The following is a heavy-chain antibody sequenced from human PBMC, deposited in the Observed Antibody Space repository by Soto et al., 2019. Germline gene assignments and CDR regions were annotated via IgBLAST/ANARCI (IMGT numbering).Heavy chain of an antibody. CDR1: GGSISSYY. D-gene: IGHD3-3*01. J-gene: IGHJ4*02. CDR3: ARLLGPFSWSGYQYYYFDY. V-gene: IGHV4-59*08. Sequence: SETLSLTCTVSGGSISSYYWSWIRQPPGKGLEWIGYIYYSGSTNYNPSLKSRVTISVDTSKNQFSLKLSSVTAADTAVYYCARLLGPFSWSGYQYYYFDYWGQGTLVTVSS. CDR2: IYYSGST.